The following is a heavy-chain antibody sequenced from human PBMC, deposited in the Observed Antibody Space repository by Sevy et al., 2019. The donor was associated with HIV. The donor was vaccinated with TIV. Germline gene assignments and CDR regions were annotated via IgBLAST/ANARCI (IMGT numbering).Heavy chain of an antibody. D-gene: IGHD2-2*01. CDR2: ISYDGSSK. J-gene: IGHJ4*02. CDR1: GLSFTSAW. Sequence: GGSLRLSCAASGLSFTSAWMSWVRQAPGKGLEWVAVISYDGSSKYYPDSVKGRFTISRDNAKNTLYLQMNRLRPEDTAVYFCAILGVDCVSTNCYGMRSLSFDFWGQGTLVTVSS. V-gene: IGHV3-30-3*01. CDR3: AILGVDCVSTNCYGMRSLSFDF.